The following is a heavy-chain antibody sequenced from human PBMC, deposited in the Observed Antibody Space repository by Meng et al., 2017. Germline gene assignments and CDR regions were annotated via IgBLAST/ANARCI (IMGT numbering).Heavy chain of an antibody. CDR3: ARDRLMITFGGVIVSDAFDI. CDR1: GGTFSSYA. D-gene: IGHD3-16*02. V-gene: IGHV1-69*06. CDR2: IIPIFGTA. Sequence: SVKVSCKASGGTFSSYAISWVRQAPGQGLEWMGGIIPIFGTANYAQKFQGRVTITADKSTSTAYMELGSLRSEDTAVYYCARDRLMITFGGVIVSDAFDIWGQGTMVTVSS. J-gene: IGHJ3*02.